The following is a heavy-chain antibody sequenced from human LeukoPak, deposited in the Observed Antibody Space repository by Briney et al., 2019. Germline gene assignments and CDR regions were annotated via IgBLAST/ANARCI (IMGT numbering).Heavy chain of an antibody. CDR3: ARRGWGGSYQGPVFDY. V-gene: IGHV4-4*02. Sequence: PSETLSLTCAVSGGSISSSNWWSWVRQPPGKGLEWIGEINHSGSTNYNPSLKSRVTISVDTSKNQFSLKLSSVTAADTAVYYCARRGWGGSYQGPVFDYWGQGTLVTVSS. J-gene: IGHJ4*02. CDR1: GGSISSSNW. CDR2: INHSGST. D-gene: IGHD1-26*01.